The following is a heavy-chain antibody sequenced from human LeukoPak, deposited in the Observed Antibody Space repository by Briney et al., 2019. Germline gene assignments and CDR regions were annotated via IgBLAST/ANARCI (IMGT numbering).Heavy chain of an antibody. Sequence: GRSLRLSRAASGFTFSSYGMRWVRQAPGKGLEWVAVIWYDGSNKYYADSVKGRFTISRDNSKNTLYLQMNSLRAEDTAVYYCARATPMNGYDLDYWGQGTLVTVSS. CDR2: IWYDGSNK. J-gene: IGHJ4*02. CDR3: ARATPMNGYDLDY. V-gene: IGHV3-33*01. D-gene: IGHD5-12*01. CDR1: GFTFSSYG.